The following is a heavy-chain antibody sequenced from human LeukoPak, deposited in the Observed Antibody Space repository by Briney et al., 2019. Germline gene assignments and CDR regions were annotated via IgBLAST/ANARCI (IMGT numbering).Heavy chain of an antibody. D-gene: IGHD6-19*01. J-gene: IGHJ4*02. CDR2: ITHSSSNI. Sequence: GGSLRLSCAASGFTFNTYTMNWVRQAPGKGLEWVSFITHSSSNIYYADSVKGRFTISRDNAKNSLYLQMNSLRAEDTAVYYCATVSSGWSKTYFDYWGQGTLVTVSS. CDR1: GFTFNTYT. V-gene: IGHV3-21*01. CDR3: ATVSSGWSKTYFDY.